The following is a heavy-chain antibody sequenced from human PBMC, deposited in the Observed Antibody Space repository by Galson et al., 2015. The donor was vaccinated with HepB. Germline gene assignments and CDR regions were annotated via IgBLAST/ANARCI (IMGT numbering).Heavy chain of an antibody. Sequence: SVKVSCKASGYIFTGYYMHWVRQAPGQGLGWMGWINPNSGGTNYAQKFQGRVTMTRDTSISTAYMELSRLRSDDTAVYYCAREVVAQDAFDIWGQGTMVTVSS. CDR3: AREVVAQDAFDI. CDR1: GYIFTGYY. J-gene: IGHJ3*02. V-gene: IGHV1-2*02. CDR2: INPNSGGT. D-gene: IGHD2-15*01.